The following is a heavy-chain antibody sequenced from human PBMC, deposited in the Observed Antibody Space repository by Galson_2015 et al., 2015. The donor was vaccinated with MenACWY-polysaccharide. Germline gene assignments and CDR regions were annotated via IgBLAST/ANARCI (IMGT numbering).Heavy chain of an antibody. CDR1: GYLFTSYG. V-gene: IGHV1-18*01. J-gene: IGHJ5*02. Sequence: QSGAEVKKPGASVRVSCVASGYLFTSYGISWVRQAPGQGLEWMGWISGYDGSTDYAQKFQGRVTMTTDTSTTTAYMELRGLTSDDTAMYYCGRAPLSGGDDALTVSGWFGPWGQGSLVTVSS. CDR3: GRAPLSGGDDALTVSGWFGP. CDR2: ISGYDGST. D-gene: IGHD3-9*01.